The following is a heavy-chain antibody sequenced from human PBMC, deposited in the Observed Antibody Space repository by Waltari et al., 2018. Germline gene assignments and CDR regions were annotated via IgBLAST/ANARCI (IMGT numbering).Heavy chain of an antibody. CDR2: ISSGSSAI. CDR1: GFTFSSYN. J-gene: IGHJ4*02. Sequence: EVQLVESGGGLVQPGGSLRLSCAASGFTFSSYNMNWGRQAPGKGLEWVSYISSGSSAIYYSDSVRGRFIVSRDNGKNSLYLQMNSLRADDTAVYYCAREPRLDCWGQGTLVTVSS. V-gene: IGHV3-48*01. CDR3: AREPRLDC.